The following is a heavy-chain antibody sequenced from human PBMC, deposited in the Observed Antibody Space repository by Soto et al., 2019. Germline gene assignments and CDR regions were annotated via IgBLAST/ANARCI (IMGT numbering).Heavy chain of an antibody. Sequence: SETLSLTCAVYGGSFSGYYWSWIRQPPGKGLEWIGEINHSGSTNYNPSLKSRVTLSVDTSRNQFFLSVTSVTAADTAVYYCARPLYAHWAFGIWCQG. V-gene: IGHV4-34*01. J-gene: IGHJ3*02. CDR2: INHSGST. CDR3: ARPLYAHWAFGI. CDR1: GGSFSGYY. D-gene: IGHD2-2*01.